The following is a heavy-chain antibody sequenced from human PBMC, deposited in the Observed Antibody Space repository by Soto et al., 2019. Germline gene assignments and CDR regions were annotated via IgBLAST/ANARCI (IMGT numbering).Heavy chain of an antibody. J-gene: IGHJ4*02. V-gene: IGHV4-31*01. Sequence: PSETLSLACPVSGVCIRSDNYYWSLIRQHPGKGLEWIGYIYYSVSTYYNPSLKSPVTISVDTSKKQFSLKLTSVTAADTAVHYCAADTVTTISLDYWRQGTLVTVSS. CDR2: IYYSVST. CDR3: AADTVTTISLDY. D-gene: IGHD4-17*01. CDR1: GVCIRSDNYY.